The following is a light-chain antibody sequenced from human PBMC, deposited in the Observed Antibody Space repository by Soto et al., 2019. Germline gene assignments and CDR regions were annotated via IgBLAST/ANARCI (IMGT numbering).Light chain of an antibody. V-gene: IGLV2-14*01. Sequence: QSALTQPASVSGSPGQSITVSCTGTSSDVGGYNYVSWYQQHPGKAPRLMIYDVTNRPSGVSNRFSGSKSGNTASLTISGLQAEDEADYYCSSCRRGSTYVFGTGTKVTV. CDR1: SSDVGGYNY. J-gene: IGLJ1*01. CDR2: DVT. CDR3: SSCRRGSTYV.